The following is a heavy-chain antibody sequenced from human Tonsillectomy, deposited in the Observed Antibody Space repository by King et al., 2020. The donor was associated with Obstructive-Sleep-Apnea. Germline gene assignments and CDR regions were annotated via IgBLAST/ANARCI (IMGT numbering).Heavy chain of an antibody. D-gene: IGHD6-13*01. Sequence: VQLVESGGGLVQPGGSLRLSCAASGFTVSSTYMSLVRQAPGEGLEWVSVIYSGGSTYYADSVKGRFTISRDNSKKTRYLQMNSLRAEDTDVYYCARGGPEQLPLDYWGQGTLVTVSS. CDR2: IYSGGST. V-gene: IGHV3-66*01. CDR1: GFTVSSTY. CDR3: ARGGPEQLPLDY. J-gene: IGHJ4*02.